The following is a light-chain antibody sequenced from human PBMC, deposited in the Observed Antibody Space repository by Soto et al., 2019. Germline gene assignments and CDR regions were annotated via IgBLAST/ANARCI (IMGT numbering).Light chain of an antibody. V-gene: IGKV3-15*01. CDR1: QSVSNN. J-gene: IGKJ1*01. CDR2: GAS. CDR3: QHYNSYSEA. Sequence: EIVLTQSPGTLSLSPGERATLSCRASQSVSNNYLAWYQQKPGQAPRLLIYGASTRATGIPARFSGSGSGTEFTLTISSLQSEDFATYYCQHYNSYSEAFGQGTKVDIK.